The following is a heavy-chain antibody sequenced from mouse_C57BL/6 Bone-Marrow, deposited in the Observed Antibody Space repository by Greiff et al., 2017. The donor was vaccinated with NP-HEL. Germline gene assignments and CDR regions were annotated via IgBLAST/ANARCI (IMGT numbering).Heavy chain of an antibody. CDR2: ISSGSSTI. Sequence: EVKVVESGGGLVKPGGSLKLSCAASGFTFSDYGMHWVRQAPEKGLEWVAYISSGSSTIYYADTVKGRFTISRDNAKNTLFLQMTSLRSEDTAMYYCARRKYYYGSSYVFWYFDVWGTGTTVTVSS. V-gene: IGHV5-17*01. D-gene: IGHD1-1*01. CDR3: ARRKYYYGSSYVFWYFDV. J-gene: IGHJ1*03. CDR1: GFTFSDYG.